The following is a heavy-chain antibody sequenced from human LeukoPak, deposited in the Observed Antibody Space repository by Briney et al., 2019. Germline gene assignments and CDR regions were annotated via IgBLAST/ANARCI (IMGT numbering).Heavy chain of an antibody. CDR2: IYYSGST. D-gene: IGHD3-10*01. V-gene: IGHV4-39*01. J-gene: IGHJ4*02. Sequence: EPSETLSLTCTVSGGSISSSSYWGWIRQPPGKGLEWIGSIYYSGSTYYNPSLESRITISVDTSKNQFSLKLRSVTAADTAVYYCARRSISMVRGGLDYWGQGTLVTVSS. CDR1: GGSISSSSY. CDR3: ARRSISMVRGGLDY.